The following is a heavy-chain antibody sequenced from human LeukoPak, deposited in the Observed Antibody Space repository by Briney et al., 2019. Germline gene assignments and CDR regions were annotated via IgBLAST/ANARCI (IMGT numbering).Heavy chain of an antibody. D-gene: IGHD1-1*01. J-gene: IGHJ4*02. CDR1: GFTFSSYA. Sequence: GGSLRLSCAASGFTFSSYAMNWVRQAPGKGLEWVAFIWFDGSNKHYADSVKGRFTISRDNSEDTLYLQMNSLRAEDTAVYYCVRDPSGSGFAFDSWGQGALVTVSS. CDR3: VRDPSGSGFAFDS. CDR2: IWFDGSNK. V-gene: IGHV3-33*08.